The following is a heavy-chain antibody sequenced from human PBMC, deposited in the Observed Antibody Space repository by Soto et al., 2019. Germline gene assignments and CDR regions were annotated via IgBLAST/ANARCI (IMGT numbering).Heavy chain of an antibody. CDR3: ARGSVNYYDSSGYYNWDAFDI. CDR1: GFTFSSYS. V-gene: IGHV3-48*02. CDR2: ISSSSSTI. D-gene: IGHD3-22*01. Sequence: HPGGSLRLACAASGFTFSSYSMNWVRQAPGKGLEWVSYISSSSSTIYYADSVKGRFTISRDNAKNSLYLQMNSLRDEDTAVYYCARGSVNYYDSSGYYNWDAFDIWGQGTMVTVSS. J-gene: IGHJ3*02.